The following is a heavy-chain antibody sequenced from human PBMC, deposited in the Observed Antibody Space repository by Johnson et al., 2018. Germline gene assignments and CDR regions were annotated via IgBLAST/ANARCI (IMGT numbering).Heavy chain of an antibody. V-gene: IGHV3-64*01. CDR1: GFTFSSYA. D-gene: IGHD3-22*01. CDR2: ISSNGGST. J-gene: IGHJ3*02. Sequence: VQLVESGGGLVQPGGSLRLSCAASGFTFSSYAMHWVRQAPGKGLEYVSAISSNGGSTYYANSVQGRFTISRDNSKNTLYLQMGSLRAEDMAVYYCARDLGSSGYYGYDAFDIWGQGTMVTVSS. CDR3: ARDLGSSGYYGYDAFDI.